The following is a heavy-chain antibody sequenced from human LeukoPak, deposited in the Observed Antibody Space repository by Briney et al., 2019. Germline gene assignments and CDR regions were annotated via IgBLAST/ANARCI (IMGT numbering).Heavy chain of an antibody. CDR1: GGSISSYS. V-gene: IGHV4-4*09. D-gene: IGHD6-19*01. CDR3: ARWAVAAIDYYHYYMDV. Sequence: SETLSLTCSVSGGSISSYSWSWIRQPPGKGLEWIGYIYTSGSANHNPSLKSRVTISLDTSRNQFSLKLTSVTAADTAVYYCARWAVAAIDYYHYYMDVWGKGTTVTVSS. J-gene: IGHJ6*03. CDR2: IYTSGSA.